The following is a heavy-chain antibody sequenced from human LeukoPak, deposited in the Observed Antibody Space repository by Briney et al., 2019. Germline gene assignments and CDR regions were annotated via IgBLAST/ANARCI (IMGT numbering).Heavy chain of an antibody. Sequence: SETLSLTCTVSGGSISSYYWSWIRQPPGKGLEWIGYIYYSGSPNYNPSLKSRVTISVDMSKNQFSLKLSSVTAADTAVYYCARALMVRGVRGYGMDVWGQGTTVTVSS. CDR1: GGSISSYY. D-gene: IGHD3-10*01. J-gene: IGHJ6*02. V-gene: IGHV4-59*01. CDR2: IYYSGSP. CDR3: ARALMVRGVRGYGMDV.